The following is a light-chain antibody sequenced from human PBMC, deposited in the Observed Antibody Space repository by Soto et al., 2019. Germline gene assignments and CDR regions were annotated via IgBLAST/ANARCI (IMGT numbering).Light chain of an antibody. Sequence: DIQMTQSPSTLSASVGDRVTITCRASQSISSWLAWYQQKPGKAPKLLIYKASSLQSGVPSRFSGSGSGTEFTLTISSLQPDDFATYDGQQYSSYWTFGPGTEVEIK. V-gene: IGKV1-5*03. CDR3: QQYSSYWT. CDR2: KAS. J-gene: IGKJ1*01. CDR1: QSISSW.